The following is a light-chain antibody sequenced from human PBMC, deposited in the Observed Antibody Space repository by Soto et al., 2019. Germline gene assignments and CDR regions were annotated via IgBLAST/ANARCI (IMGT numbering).Light chain of an antibody. CDR3: QSYDSTLRARYV. CDR1: SSNIGAGYD. V-gene: IGLV1-40*01. Sequence: QSVLTQPPSVSGAPGQRVTISCTGSSSNIGAGYDVHWYQQRPGTAPKLLIFGNINRPSGVPDRFSGSKSGTSASLAITGLQAGDEGDYYCQSYDSTLRARYVFGTGTKLTVL. CDR2: GNI. J-gene: IGLJ1*01.